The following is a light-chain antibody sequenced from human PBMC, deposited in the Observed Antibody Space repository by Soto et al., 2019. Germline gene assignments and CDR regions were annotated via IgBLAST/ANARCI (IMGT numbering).Light chain of an antibody. CDR3: QQYAESPLT. CDR1: QSIGKSY. J-gene: IGKJ4*01. CDR2: GAS. Sequence: ETVLTQSPGTVSLSPGESATLSCRAGQSIGKSYLAWFQHKPGQAPRLLIYGASTRATGIPDRFRGSGSGTDFTLTVSRLESEDFAVYYCQQYAESPLTFGGGTKVDIK. V-gene: IGKV3-20*01.